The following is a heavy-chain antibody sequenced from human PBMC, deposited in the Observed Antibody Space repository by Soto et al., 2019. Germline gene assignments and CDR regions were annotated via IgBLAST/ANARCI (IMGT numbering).Heavy chain of an antibody. V-gene: IGHV3-33*08. CDR2: IWYDGSNK. D-gene: IGHD2-15*01. CDR1: GFTFSSYG. Sequence: GGSLRLSCAASGFTFSSYGMHWVRQAPGKGLEWVAVIWYDGSNKYYADSVKGRFTISRDNSKNTLYLQMNSLRAEDTAVYYCARGYWSGGSGYSFEYYKYVWGKGTTVTVSS. CDR3: ARGYWSGGSGYSFEYYKYV. J-gene: IGHJ6*03.